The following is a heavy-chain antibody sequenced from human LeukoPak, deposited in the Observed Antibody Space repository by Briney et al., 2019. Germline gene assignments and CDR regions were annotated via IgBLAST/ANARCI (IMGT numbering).Heavy chain of an antibody. V-gene: IGHV1-8*01. CDR2: MNPNSGNT. Sequence: GASVKVSCKASGYTFTSYDINWVRQATGQGLAWMGWMNPNSGNTGYAQKFQGRVTMTRNTSISTAYMELSRLRSDDTAVYYCARYISKNWFDPWGQGTLATVSS. D-gene: IGHD1-14*01. CDR3: ARYISKNWFDP. J-gene: IGHJ5*02. CDR1: GYTFTSYD.